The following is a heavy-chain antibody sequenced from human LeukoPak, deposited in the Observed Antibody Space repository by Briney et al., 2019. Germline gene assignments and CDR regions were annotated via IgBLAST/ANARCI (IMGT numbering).Heavy chain of an antibody. D-gene: IGHD6-6*01. CDR2: INPNSGDT. J-gene: IGHJ4*02. CDR1: GYSFTGYY. Sequence: ASVKVSCKASGYSFTGYYIHWVRQAPGQGLEWMGWINPNSGDTNYAQKFQGRVTMTRDTSISTAYTELSRLTSDDTAVYYCARVDYSSSSGPWDYWGQGTLVTVSS. CDR3: ARVDYSSSSGPWDY. V-gene: IGHV1-2*02.